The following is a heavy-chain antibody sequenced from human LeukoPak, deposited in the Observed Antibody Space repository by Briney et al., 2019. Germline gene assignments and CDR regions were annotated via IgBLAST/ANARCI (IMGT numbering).Heavy chain of an antibody. CDR2: IFSNGST. CDR1: GGSITRYY. Sequence: PSETLSLTCTVSGGSITRYYWTWIRQPPGKGLEWIGYIFSNGSTNYNPSLKSRVAVSLDTSKRQFSLRLTSVTAADTAVYYCARSLSNWYSNWGQGTLVTVSS. V-gene: IGHV4-59*01. J-gene: IGHJ4*02. D-gene: IGHD6-13*01. CDR3: ARSLSNWYSN.